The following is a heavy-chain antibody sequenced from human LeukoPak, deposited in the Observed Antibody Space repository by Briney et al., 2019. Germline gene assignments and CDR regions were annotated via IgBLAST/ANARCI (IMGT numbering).Heavy chain of an antibody. V-gene: IGHV3-7*01. CDR2: IRYDGTEK. J-gene: IGHJ4*02. Sequence: GGSLRLSCAASGFTFSSYWMSWVRQAPGKGLEWVANIRYDGTEKYYADSVRGRFTISRDNAETSLYLQVNSLRAEDTAVYYCARFSVPGRYGGIMGRGVILFDYGGQGTLVTVSS. CDR3: ARFSVPGRYGGIMGRGVILFDY. CDR1: GFTFSSYW. D-gene: IGHD3-10*01.